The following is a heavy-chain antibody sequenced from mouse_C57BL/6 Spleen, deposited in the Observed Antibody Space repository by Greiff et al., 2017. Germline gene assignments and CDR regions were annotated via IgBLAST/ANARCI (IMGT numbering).Heavy chain of an antibody. V-gene: IGHV1-82*01. Sequence: QVQLQQSGPELVKPGASVKISCKASGYAFSSSWMNWVKQRPGKGLEWIGRIYPGDGDTNYNGKFKGKATLTADKSSSTAYMQLSSLTSEDSAVYFCAINYGSSYGDYWGQGTTLTVSS. J-gene: IGHJ2*01. CDR2: IYPGDGDT. CDR1: GYAFSSSW. CDR3: AINYGSSYGDY. D-gene: IGHD1-1*01.